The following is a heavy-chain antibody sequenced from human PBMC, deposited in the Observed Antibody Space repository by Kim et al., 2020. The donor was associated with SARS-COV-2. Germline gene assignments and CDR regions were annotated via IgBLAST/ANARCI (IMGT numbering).Heavy chain of an antibody. V-gene: IGHV4-34*01. Sequence: SETLSLTCAVYGGSFSGYYWSGIRQPPGKGLEWIGEINHSGSTNYNPSLKSRVTISVDTSKNQFSLKLSSVTAADTAVYYCSGSGSIYYYYGMDVWGQGT. J-gene: IGHJ6*02. D-gene: IGHD3-10*01. CDR2: INHSGST. CDR1: GGSFSGYY. CDR3: SGSGSIYYYYGMDV.